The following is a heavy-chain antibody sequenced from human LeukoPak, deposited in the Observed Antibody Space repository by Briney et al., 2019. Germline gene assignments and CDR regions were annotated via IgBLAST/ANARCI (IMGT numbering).Heavy chain of an antibody. D-gene: IGHD2-2*01. J-gene: IGHJ6*02. V-gene: IGHV3-7*05. CDR3: ARDNRDIAVVPAAMGDYYYYGMDV. CDR1: GFTFSNYW. CDR2: IKHDKSDT. Sequence: SGGSLRLSCAASGFTFSNYWMSWVRQAPGKELLWVASIKHDKSDTNYEGSVKGRFTISRDNAKKSLCLQMNSLRAADTAVYYCARDNRDIAVVPAAMGDYYYYGMDVWGQGTTVTVSS.